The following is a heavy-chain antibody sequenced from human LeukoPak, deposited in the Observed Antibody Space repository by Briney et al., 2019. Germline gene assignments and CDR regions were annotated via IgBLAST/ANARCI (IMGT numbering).Heavy chain of an antibody. J-gene: IGHJ4*02. V-gene: IGHV4-31*03. CDR1: GGSISSGGYY. D-gene: IGHD3-22*01. CDR3: AREYYYDSSGYSYFDY. Sequence: PSQTLSLTCTVSGGSISSGGYYWSWIGQHPGKGLEWIGYIYYSGSTYYNPSLKSRVTISVDTSKNQFSLKLSSVTAADTAVYYCAREYYYDSSGYSYFDYWGQGTLVTVSS. CDR2: IYYSGST.